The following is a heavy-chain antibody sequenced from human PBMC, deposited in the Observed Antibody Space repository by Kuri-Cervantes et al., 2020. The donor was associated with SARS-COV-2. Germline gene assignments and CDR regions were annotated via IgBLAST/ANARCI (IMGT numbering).Heavy chain of an antibody. V-gene: IGHV4-61*08. Sequence: GSLRLSCTVSGGSISSGGYYWSWIRQPPGKGLEWIGYIYYSGSTNYNPSLKSRVTISVDTSKNQFSLKLSPVTAADTAVYYCASRSASLTELYYFDYWGQGTLVTVSS. D-gene: IGHD1-20*01. J-gene: IGHJ4*02. CDR1: GGSISSGGYY. CDR3: ASRSASLTELYYFDY. CDR2: IYYSGST.